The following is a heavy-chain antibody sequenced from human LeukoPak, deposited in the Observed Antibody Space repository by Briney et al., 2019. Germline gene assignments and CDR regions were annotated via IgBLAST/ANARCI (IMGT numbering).Heavy chain of an antibody. V-gene: IGHV3-23*01. CDR3: AKTQGYYDA. CDR2: IYGSDDKT. Sequence: GRSLRLSCVASGFTFSNYAMSWVRQAPGKGLELVSGIYGSDDKTVYGDAVKGRFTISRDNSKNTLYLQMNSLRADDTAVYYCAKTQGYYDAWGPGALVTVSS. CDR1: GFTFSNYA. D-gene: IGHD2-15*01. J-gene: IGHJ5*02.